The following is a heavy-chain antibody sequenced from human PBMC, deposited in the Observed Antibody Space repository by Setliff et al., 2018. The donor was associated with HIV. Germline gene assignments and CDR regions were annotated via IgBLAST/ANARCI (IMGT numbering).Heavy chain of an antibody. V-gene: IGHV5-51*01. J-gene: IGHJ3*02. CDR1: EYAFSNYW. D-gene: IGHD5-12*01. Sequence: GESLKISCVGSEYAFSNYWIGWVRQMPGKGLEWMGIIYPRDSKIRYSPSFQGQVPFSVDKSLKTAYLQWSSLKVSDSAIYYCVRYDVDEYGYQVFDIWGQGTTVTVSS. CDR3: VRYDVDEYGYQVFDI. CDR2: IYPRDSKI.